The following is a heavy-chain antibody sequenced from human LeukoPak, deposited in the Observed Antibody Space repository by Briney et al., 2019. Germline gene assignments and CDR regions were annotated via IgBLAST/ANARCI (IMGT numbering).Heavy chain of an antibody. Sequence: PGGSLRLSCAASGFTVSSNNMSWVRQAPGKGVEWVSVIYSGGSTYYADSVKGRFTISRDNSKNTLYLQMNSLRAEDTAVYYCARDRSECSGGSCYSGGFDYWGQGTLVTVSS. V-gene: IGHV3-53*01. CDR3: ARDRSECSGGSCYSGGFDY. J-gene: IGHJ4*02. CDR2: IYSGGST. CDR1: GFTVSSNN. D-gene: IGHD2-15*01.